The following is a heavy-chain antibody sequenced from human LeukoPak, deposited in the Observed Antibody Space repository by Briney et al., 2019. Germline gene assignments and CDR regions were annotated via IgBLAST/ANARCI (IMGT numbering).Heavy chain of an antibody. CDR1: GFTFTSYW. Sequence: PGGSLRLSCAASGFTFTSYWMHWVRQAPGKGLVWVSRISSDGRSTSYADSVKGRFTISRDNAKNTLYLQMNSLRAEDTAVYYCALSREATGTVFDDWGQGTLVTVSS. J-gene: IGHJ4*02. V-gene: IGHV3-74*01. CDR3: ALSREATGTVFDD. D-gene: IGHD6-13*01. CDR2: ISSDGRST.